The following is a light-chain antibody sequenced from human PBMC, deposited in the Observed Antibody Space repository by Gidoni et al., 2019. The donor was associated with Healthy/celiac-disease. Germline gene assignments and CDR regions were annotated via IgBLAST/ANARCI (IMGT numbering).Light chain of an antibody. V-gene: IGLV2-23*02. J-gene: IGLJ3*02. CDR1: SSDVLSYNL. CDR2: EVS. CDR3: CSYAGSSTLV. Sequence: QSALTQPASVSGSPGQSITISCTGTSSDVLSYNLVSWYQQHPGKAPKLMIYEVSNRPSGVSNRFSGSKSGNTASLTISGLQAEDEADYYCCSYAGSSTLVFGGGTKLTVL.